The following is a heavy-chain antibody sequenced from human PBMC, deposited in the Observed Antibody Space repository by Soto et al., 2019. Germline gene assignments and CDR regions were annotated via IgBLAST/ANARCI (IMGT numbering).Heavy chain of an antibody. D-gene: IGHD2-15*01. CDR3: ARDKYCSGGSCRKNWFDP. V-gene: IGHV4-59*01. CDR1: GGSISSSY. CDR2: IYDDGSA. J-gene: IGHJ5*02. Sequence: QMHLQESGPGLVKPSETLSLTCTVSGGSISSSYWSWIRQPPGKGLEWLAYIYDDGSANYNPSLKSRATISLDMSKNQFSLKLTSVTAADKAVYYCARDKYCSGGSCRKNWFDPWGQGTLVTVSS.